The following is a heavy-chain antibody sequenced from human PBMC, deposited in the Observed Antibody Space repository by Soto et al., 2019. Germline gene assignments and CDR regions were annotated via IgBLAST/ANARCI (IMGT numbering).Heavy chain of an antibody. CDR1: GGSFSGYY. Sequence: PSETLSLTCAVYGGSFSGYYWSWIRQPPGKGLEWIGEINHSGSTNYNPSLKSRVTISVDTSKNQFSLKLSSVTAADTAVYYCARGMRVKIGGGYYYYLAVWGKGTTVTVSS. D-gene: IGHD2-2*01. J-gene: IGHJ6*03. CDR3: ARGMRVKIGGGYYYYLAV. CDR2: INHSGST. V-gene: IGHV4-34*01.